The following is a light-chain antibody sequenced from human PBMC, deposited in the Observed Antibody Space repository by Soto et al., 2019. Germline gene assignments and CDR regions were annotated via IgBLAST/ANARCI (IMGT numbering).Light chain of an antibody. Sequence: EIVMTQSPATLSVSPGERATLSCRACQSVSSTLAWYQQKPGQAPRLLIYGASSRATGIPARFSGRGSGTEFTLTISNLQSEDFAVYYCLQYNDGRGTFGQGTKVDIK. CDR2: GAS. CDR1: QSVSST. J-gene: IGKJ1*01. V-gene: IGKV3-15*01. CDR3: LQYNDGRGT.